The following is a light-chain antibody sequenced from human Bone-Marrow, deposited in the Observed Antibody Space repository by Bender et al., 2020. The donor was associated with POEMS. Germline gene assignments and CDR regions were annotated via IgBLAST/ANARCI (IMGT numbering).Light chain of an antibody. V-gene: IGLV3-1*01. CDR2: QDN. CDR3: QTSVLDTAI. Sequence: SYELTQPPSVSVSPGQTATITCSGDSLANKYVSWYQQKPGQSPLLVMYQDNRRPSGIPARFSGSNSGNTATLTVSGTQTADEADYYCQTSVLDTAIFGGGTKLTVL. J-gene: IGLJ2*01. CDR1: SLANKY.